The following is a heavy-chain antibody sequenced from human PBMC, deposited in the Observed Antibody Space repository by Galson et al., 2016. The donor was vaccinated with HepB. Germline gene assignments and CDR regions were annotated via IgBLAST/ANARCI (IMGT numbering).Heavy chain of an antibody. J-gene: IGHJ4*02. Sequence: SVKVSCKASGYTFTRYDVHWVRQAPGQGLEWMAMINPSDGWTKFAQKFQGRVTVTTDASTRTAYMDLTSLRSEDTAVYYCARAPIGGSTGDFGYLGQGTLVTVSS. CDR2: INPSDGWT. V-gene: IGHV1-46*01. D-gene: IGHD3-16*01. CDR1: GYTFTRYD. CDR3: ARAPIGGSTGDFGY.